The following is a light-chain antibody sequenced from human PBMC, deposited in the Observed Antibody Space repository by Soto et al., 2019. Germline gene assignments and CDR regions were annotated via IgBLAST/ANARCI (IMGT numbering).Light chain of an antibody. J-gene: IGLJ1*01. CDR3: SSYTSSSTLEV. CDR1: SSDVGGYNY. Sequence: QSVLTQPASVSGSPGQSITTSCTGTSSDVGGYNYVSWYQQHPGKAPKLMICDVSNRPSGVSNRFSGSKSGNTASLTISGLQAEDEADYYCSSYTSSSTLEVFGTGTKVTVL. V-gene: IGLV2-14*03. CDR2: DVS.